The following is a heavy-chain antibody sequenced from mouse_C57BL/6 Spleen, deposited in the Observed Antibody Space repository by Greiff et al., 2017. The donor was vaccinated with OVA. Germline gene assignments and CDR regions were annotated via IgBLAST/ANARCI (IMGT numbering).Heavy chain of an antibody. CDR2: ISSGSSTI. CDR3: ARPGDYDYEGYFDD. J-gene: IGHJ2*01. CDR1: GFTFSDYG. V-gene: IGHV5-17*01. Sequence: DVMLVESGGGLVKPGGSLKLSCAASGFTFSDYGMHWVRQAPEKGLEWVAYISSGSSTIYYADTVKGRFTISRDNAKNTLFLQMTSLRSEDTAMYYCARPGDYDYEGYFDDWGQGTTLTVSS. D-gene: IGHD2-4*01.